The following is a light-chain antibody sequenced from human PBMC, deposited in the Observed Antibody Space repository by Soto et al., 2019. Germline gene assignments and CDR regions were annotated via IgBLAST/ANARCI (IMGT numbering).Light chain of an antibody. Sequence: DIQMTQSPSSLSASVGDRVTITCQASQDISNYLNWYQQKPGKAPKLLIYDASNLETGVPSRFSGSGSGTDFTFTISSLQPEDIAIYYCQQYDTLPPYTFGQGTKLEIK. CDR1: QDISNY. V-gene: IGKV1-33*01. J-gene: IGKJ2*01. CDR2: DAS. CDR3: QQYDTLPPYT.